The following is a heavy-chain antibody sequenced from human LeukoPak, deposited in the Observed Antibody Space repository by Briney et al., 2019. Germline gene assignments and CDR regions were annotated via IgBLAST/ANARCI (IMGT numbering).Heavy chain of an antibody. CDR1: GYTFTDYY. CDR2: INPNSGGT. Sequence: GASVKVSCKASGYTFTDYYIHWVRQAPGQGLEWMGWINPNSGGTNYTQKFQGRVTMTRDTSISTAYLELNRLTSGDTAVYYCARVLARYGNLDYWGQGILVTVSS. J-gene: IGHJ4*02. CDR3: ARVLARYGNLDY. D-gene: IGHD1-14*01. V-gene: IGHV1-2*02.